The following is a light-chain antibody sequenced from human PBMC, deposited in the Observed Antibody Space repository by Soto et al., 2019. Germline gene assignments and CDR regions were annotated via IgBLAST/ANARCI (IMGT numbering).Light chain of an antibody. J-gene: IGKJ4*01. CDR1: QTISSW. Sequence: DIQMTQSPSTLSGSVGDRVTITCRASQTISSWLAWYQQKPGKAPKLLIYKASTLKSGVPSRFSGSGSGTEFTLTISSLQPDDFAVYYCQQSYSTPLTFGGGTKVQIK. CDR2: KAS. V-gene: IGKV1-5*03. CDR3: QQSYSTPLT.